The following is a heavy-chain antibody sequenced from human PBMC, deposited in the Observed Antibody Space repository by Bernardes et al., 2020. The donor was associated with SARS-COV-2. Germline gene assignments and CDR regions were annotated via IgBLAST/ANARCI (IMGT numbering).Heavy chain of an antibody. CDR2: ISWNSGSI. Sequence: GGSLRLSCAASGFTFDDYAMHWVRQAPGKGLEWVSGISWNSGSIGYADSVKGRFTISRDNAKNSLYLQMNSLRAEDTALYYCAKDMGYGYSYGGVHYYYGMDVWGQGTTVTVSS. V-gene: IGHV3-9*01. CDR3: AKDMGYGYSYGGVHYYYGMDV. D-gene: IGHD5-18*01. CDR1: GFTFDDYA. J-gene: IGHJ6*02.